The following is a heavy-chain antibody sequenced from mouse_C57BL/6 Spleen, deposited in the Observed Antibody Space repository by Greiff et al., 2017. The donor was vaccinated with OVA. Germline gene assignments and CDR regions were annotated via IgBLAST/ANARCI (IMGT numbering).Heavy chain of an antibody. CDR3: ARGVITTVVATYYFDY. CDR1: GYTFTSYG. CDR2: IYPRSGNT. J-gene: IGHJ2*01. D-gene: IGHD1-1*01. V-gene: IGHV1-81*01. Sequence: VQLKQSGAELARPGASVKLSCKASGYTFTSYGISWVKQRTGQGLEWIGEIYPRSGNTYYNEKFKGKATLTADKSSSTAYMELRSLTSEDSAVYFCARGVITTVVATYYFDYWGQGTTLTVSS.